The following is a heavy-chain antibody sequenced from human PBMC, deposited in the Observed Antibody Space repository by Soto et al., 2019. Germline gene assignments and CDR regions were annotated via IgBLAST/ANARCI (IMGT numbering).Heavy chain of an antibody. Sequence: SLGLSCAASGFTFSSYGMHWVRQAPGKGLEWVAVIWYDGSNKYYADSVKGRFTISRDNSKNTLYLQMNCLRAEDTAVYYCARDHGSRWYLTGMDVWGQGTTVTVSS. CDR2: IWYDGSNK. V-gene: IGHV3-33*01. CDR3: ARDHGSRWYLTGMDV. J-gene: IGHJ6*02. D-gene: IGHD6-19*01. CDR1: GFTFSSYG.